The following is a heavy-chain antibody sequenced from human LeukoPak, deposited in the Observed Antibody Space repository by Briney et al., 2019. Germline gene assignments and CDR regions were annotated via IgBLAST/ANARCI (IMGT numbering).Heavy chain of an antibody. Sequence: GGSLRLSCAASGITFINHAMDWVRQAPGKGLEWVAVISYDGSNTYYADSVKGRFTISRDNSKSTLYLQMNGLRVEDTAVYYCAGNPGVGSSWYRLHYWGQGALVTVSS. CDR3: AGNPGVGSSWYRLHY. CDR1: GITFINHA. CDR2: ISYDGSNT. V-gene: IGHV3-30-3*01. D-gene: IGHD6-13*01. J-gene: IGHJ4*02.